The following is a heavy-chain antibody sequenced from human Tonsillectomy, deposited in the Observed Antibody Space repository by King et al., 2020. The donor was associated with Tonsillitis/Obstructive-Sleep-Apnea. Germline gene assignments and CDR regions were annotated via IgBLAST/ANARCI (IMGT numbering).Heavy chain of an antibody. CDR2: ICTGGTT. CDR1: GFTVSSNY. V-gene: IGHV3-53*01. Sequence: VQLVQSGGTLIQPGGSLRLSCAASGFTVSSNYMTWVRQAPGKGLEWVSIICTGGTTYYADSVKGRFTISRENSKNTLYLQMNILTTEDTAVYYCARGGEVVAAIRGAFVIWGHGTLVTVSS. J-gene: IGHJ3*02. D-gene: IGHD2-15*01. CDR3: ARGGEVVAAIRGAFVI.